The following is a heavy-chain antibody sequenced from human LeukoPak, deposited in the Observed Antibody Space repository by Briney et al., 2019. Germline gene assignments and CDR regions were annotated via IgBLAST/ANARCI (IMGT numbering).Heavy chain of an antibody. CDR2: ISGSGGST. D-gene: IGHD3-9*01. J-gene: IGHJ4*02. CDR3: AKTRLRHFYYFDY. CDR1: GFTFSNYA. Sequence: GGSLRLSCAATGFTFSNYAMSWVRLRQAPGKGLECVSAISGSGGSTYYADSVKGRFTISRDNSKNTLYLQMNSLRAEDTAVYYYAKTRLRHFYYFDYWGQGTLVTVSS. V-gene: IGHV3-23*01.